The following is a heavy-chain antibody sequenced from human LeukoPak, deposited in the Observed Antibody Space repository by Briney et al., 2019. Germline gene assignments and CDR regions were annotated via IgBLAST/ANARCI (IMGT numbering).Heavy chain of an antibody. Sequence: ASVKVSCKASGHTFIGYYMHWVRQAPGQGLEWMGWINPNSGGTNYAQKFQGRVTMTRDTSINTAYMELSRLRSDDTAVYYCARGHVTGPRWLQHAGLYYYYYLDVWGRGTTVTVSS. V-gene: IGHV1-2*02. J-gene: IGHJ6*03. CDR1: GHTFIGYY. CDR3: ARGHVTGPRWLQHAGLYYYYYLDV. D-gene: IGHD5-24*01. CDR2: INPNSGGT.